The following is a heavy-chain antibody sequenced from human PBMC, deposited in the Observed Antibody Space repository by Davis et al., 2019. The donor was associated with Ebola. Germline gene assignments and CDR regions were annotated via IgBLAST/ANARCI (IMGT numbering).Heavy chain of an antibody. CDR2: IKQDGSEK. CDR1: GSTFSNYW. CDR3: ASTFGGVIVN. D-gene: IGHD3-16*02. V-gene: IGHV3-7*01. J-gene: IGHJ4*02. Sequence: GESLKISCAASGSTFSNYWMSWVRQAPGKGLEWVANIKQDGSEKYYVDSVKGRFTISRDNAKNSLYLQMNSLRAEDTAVYYCASTFGGVIVNWGQGTLVTVSS.